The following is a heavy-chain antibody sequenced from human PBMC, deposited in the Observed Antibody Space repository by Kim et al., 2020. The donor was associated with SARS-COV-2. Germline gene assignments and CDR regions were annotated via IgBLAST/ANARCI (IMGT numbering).Heavy chain of an antibody. D-gene: IGHD6-6*01. Sequence: GGSLRLSCAASGFTFSSYGMHWVRQAPGKGLEWVAVISYDGSNKYYADSVKGRFTISRDNSKNTLYLQMNSLRAEDTAVYYCAKVMWYSSSSREDPIDY. CDR2: ISYDGSNK. CDR1: GFTFSSYG. V-gene: IGHV3-30*18. J-gene: IGHJ4*01. CDR3: AKVMWYSSSSREDPIDY.